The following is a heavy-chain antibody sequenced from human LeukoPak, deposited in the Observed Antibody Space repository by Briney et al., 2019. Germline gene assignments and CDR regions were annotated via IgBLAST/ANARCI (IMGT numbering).Heavy chain of an antibody. CDR2: ISYDGSNK. V-gene: IGHV3-30*04. D-gene: IGHD2/OR15-2a*01. CDR1: GFTFSSYA. J-gene: IGHJ4*02. Sequence: GGSLRLSCAASGFTFSSYAMHWVRQAPGKGLEWVAVISYDGSNKYYADSVKGRFTISRDNSKNTLYLQMNSLRAEDTAVYYCACKSPSDYWGQGTLVTVSS. CDR3: ACKSPSDY.